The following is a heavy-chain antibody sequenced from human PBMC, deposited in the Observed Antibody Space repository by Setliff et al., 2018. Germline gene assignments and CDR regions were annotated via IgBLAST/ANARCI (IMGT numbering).Heavy chain of an antibody. V-gene: IGHV3-7*01. CDR3: ARGGRYSSSSLDY. Sequence: HPGGSLRLSCAASGFSLSIFWMSWVRQAPGKGLEWVASIKQDGSDKYYVDSVKGRFTISRDNSKNTVYVQMGSLRPEDTAVYYCARGGRYSSSSLDYWGQGTLVTVSS. CDR1: GFSLSIFW. D-gene: IGHD6-6*01. J-gene: IGHJ4*02. CDR2: IKQDGSDK.